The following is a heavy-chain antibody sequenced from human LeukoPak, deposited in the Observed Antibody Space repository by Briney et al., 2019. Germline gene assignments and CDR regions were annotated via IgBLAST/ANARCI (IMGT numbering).Heavy chain of an antibody. D-gene: IGHD6-6*01. CDR3: ARDRLPVHYYYGMDV. J-gene: IGHJ6*02. V-gene: IGHV1-18*01. CDR1: GYTFTSYG. Sequence: ASVKVSCKASGYTFTSYGISWVRRAPGQGLEWMGWISAYNGNTNYAQKLQGRVTMTTDTSTSTAYMELRSLRSDDTAVYYCARDRLPVHYYYGMDVWGQGTTVTVSS. CDR2: ISAYNGNT.